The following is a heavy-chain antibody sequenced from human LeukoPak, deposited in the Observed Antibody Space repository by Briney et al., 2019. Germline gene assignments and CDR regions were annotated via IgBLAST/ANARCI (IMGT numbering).Heavy chain of an antibody. CDR1: GLTFNTFG. CDR2: IWYDGSNK. CDR3: ARISCTGGSCRPYSYYDMDV. D-gene: IGHD2-15*01. J-gene: IGHJ6*02. V-gene: IGHV3-33*01. Sequence: PGRSLRLSCAASGLTFNTFGMNWVRQAPGKGLEWVAVIWYDGSNKYYADSVKGRFTISRDNSKSTLYLQLNSLRAEDTAVYYCARISCTGGSCRPYSYYDMDVWGQGTTVTVSS.